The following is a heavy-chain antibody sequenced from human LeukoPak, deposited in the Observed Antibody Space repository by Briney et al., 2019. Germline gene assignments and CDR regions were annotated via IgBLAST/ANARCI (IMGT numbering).Heavy chain of an antibody. CDR3: VRNVGSGLDY. CDR2: INPIGGST. Sequence: ASVKVSCKASGYTFTTYYLHWVRQAPGQGLEWMGMINPIGGSTSYAQKFQGRLTMTSDMSTSTVYMELNSLTSEDTAVFYCVRNVGSGLDYWGQGTLVAVSS. V-gene: IGHV1-46*01. D-gene: IGHD3-10*02. J-gene: IGHJ4*02. CDR1: GYTFTTYY.